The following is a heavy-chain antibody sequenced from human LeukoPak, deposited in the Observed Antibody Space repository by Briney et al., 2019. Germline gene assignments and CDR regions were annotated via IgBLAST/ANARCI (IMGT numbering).Heavy chain of an antibody. D-gene: IGHD6-19*01. CDR1: GFIFSNHG. CDR2: IWYDGVKK. V-gene: IGHV3-33*01. J-gene: IGHJ4*02. CDR3: SRGKGASGGSSDY. Sequence: GRSLRLSCAASGFIFSNHGMHWVRQAPGKGLEWVAFIWYDGVKKYYADSMKGRFTISRDNSNSTLYLQMNSLRADDTAVYYCSRGKGASGGSSDYWGQGTLVTVSS.